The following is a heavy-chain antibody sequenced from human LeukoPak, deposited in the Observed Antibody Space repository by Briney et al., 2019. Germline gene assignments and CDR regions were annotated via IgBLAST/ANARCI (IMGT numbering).Heavy chain of an antibody. D-gene: IGHD6-6*01. J-gene: IGHJ4*02. V-gene: IGHV3-7*05. Sequence: EPGGALRLSCAASGFTFCSYWMIWVRQVPGKGLAWVANIKQDGSEKSDVDSVKGRFTISRDNAKNSLYLQMSSLRAEDTAVYYCAKFSRSIEAGSGDWGQGTLVTVSS. CDR1: GFTFCSYW. CDR3: AKFSRSIEAGSGD. CDR2: IKQDGSEK.